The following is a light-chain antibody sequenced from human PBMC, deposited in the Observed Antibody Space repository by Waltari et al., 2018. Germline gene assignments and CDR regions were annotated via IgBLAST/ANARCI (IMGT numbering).Light chain of an antibody. V-gene: IGLV2-14*01. J-gene: IGLJ1*01. CDR2: DVS. CDR1: SSDVGGYNY. CDR3: SSYTSSSTLV. Sequence: QSALTQPASASGSPGQSITISCPGTSSDVGGYNYVSWYQQHPGKAPKLMIYDVSTRPSGVSNRFSGSKSGNTASLTISGLQAEDEADYYCSSYTSSSTLVFGTGTKVTVL.